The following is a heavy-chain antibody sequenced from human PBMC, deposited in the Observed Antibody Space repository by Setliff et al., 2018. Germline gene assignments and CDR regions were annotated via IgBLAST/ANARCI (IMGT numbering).Heavy chain of an antibody. J-gene: IGHJ5*02. V-gene: IGHV4-39*01. CDR2: IYYTGIT. CDR3: VRTFNGSPADR. CDR1: GDSINTPTYH. Sequence: ETLSLTCTVSGDSINTPTYHWGWVRQPPGKGLEWIGLIYYTGITYYNPSLKSRVTISEDMSENQISLKLNPVTAADTAVYYCVRTFNGSPADRWGQGTLVTVS. D-gene: IGHD2-2*01.